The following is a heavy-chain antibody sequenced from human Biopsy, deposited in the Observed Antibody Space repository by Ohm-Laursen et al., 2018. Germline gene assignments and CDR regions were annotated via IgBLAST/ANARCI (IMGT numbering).Heavy chain of an antibody. CDR3: ARDRMTDVFGGPTRTDVFDS. J-gene: IGHJ4*02. CDR2: VNPNSGAT. CDR1: GSTFNDYS. D-gene: IGHD3-10*01. Sequence: GASVKVSCKLSGSTFNDYSIHWVRQSPGQGLEWMGWVNPNSGATNSAENFRDRVTLTRDTSISAVYIELRRLKSDDAAVYYCARDRMTDVFGGPTRTDVFDSWGQGTPVTVSS. V-gene: IGHV1-2*02.